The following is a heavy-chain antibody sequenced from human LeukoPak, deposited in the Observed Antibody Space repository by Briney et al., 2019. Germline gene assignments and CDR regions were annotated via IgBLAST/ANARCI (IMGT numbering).Heavy chain of an antibody. CDR3: ARVGPGRGSNYYYYGMDV. V-gene: IGHV3-13*01. CDR1: GFTFSSYD. D-gene: IGHD3-10*01. Sequence: GGSLRLSCAASGFTFSSYDMHWVRQATGKGLEWVSAIGTAGDTYYPGSVKGRFTISRENAKNSLYLQMNSLRAGDTAVYYCARVGPGRGSNYYYYGMDVWGQGTTVTVSS. CDR2: IGTAGDT. J-gene: IGHJ6*02.